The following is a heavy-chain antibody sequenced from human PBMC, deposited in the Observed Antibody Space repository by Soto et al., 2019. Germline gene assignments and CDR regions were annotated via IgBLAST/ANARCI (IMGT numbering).Heavy chain of an antibody. CDR3: ARVYYYDSSGYYSHYYYYYGMDV. J-gene: IGHJ6*02. CDR2: ISAYNGNT. D-gene: IGHD3-22*01. CDR1: GYTFTSYG. V-gene: IGHV1-18*01. Sequence: QVQLVQSGAEVKKPGASVKVSCKASGYTFTSYGISWVRQAPGQGLEWMGWISAYNGNTNYAQKLQGRVTMTTDTSTSTAYMELRSLRSDNTAVYYCARVYYYDSSGYYSHYYYYYGMDVWGQGTTVTVSS.